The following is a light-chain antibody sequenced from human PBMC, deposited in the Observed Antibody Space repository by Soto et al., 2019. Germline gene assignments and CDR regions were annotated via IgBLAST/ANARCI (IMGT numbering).Light chain of an antibody. CDR1: QIISTW. V-gene: IGKV1-5*01. CDR2: DAS. J-gene: IGKJ1*01. CDR3: QQYHNYRT. Sequence: DIQMTQSPSTLSASVGDRVTITCRASQIISTWLAWYQQKPGKAPKLLIFDASSLQSGVPSRFSGSGSGTEFTLTISSLQPDDFATYYCQQYHNYRTFGQGTRVEIK.